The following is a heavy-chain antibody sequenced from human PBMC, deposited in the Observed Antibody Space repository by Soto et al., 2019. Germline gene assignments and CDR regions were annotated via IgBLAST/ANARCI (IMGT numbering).Heavy chain of an antibody. CDR1: SASIGNLY. J-gene: IGHJ3*02. Sequence: LSLTCSITSASIGNLYRSWIRQSPGKGLEWLGYIYDSGSTSYNPSLKSRVTMSMDTSKTQFSLNLSSVTTADTAVYFCAASYYAILTGHFAFDMWGHGTMVT. V-gene: IGHV4-59*01. D-gene: IGHD3-9*01. CDR2: IYDSGST. CDR3: AASYYAILTGHFAFDM.